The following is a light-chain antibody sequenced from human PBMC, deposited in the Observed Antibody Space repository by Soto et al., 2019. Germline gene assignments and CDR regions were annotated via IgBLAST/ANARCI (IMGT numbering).Light chain of an antibody. J-gene: IGLJ3*02. CDR1: GSNVGTSY. Sequence: QSVLTQPPSASGTPGQRVTISCSGSGSNVGTSYVYWYQQLPGTAPQLLIYANNQRPSGVADRFSGSKSGTSASLAISGLRSEDEAAYYCAAWDDSRSGRVFGGGTKLTVL. CDR2: ANN. CDR3: AAWDDSRSGRV. V-gene: IGLV1-47*01.